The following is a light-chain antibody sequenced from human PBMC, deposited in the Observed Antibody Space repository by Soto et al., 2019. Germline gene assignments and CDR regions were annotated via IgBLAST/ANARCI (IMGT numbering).Light chain of an antibody. J-gene: IGKJ3*01. V-gene: IGKV3-20*01. Sequence: EIVLTQSPGTLSLSPGERATLSCRASESVSSSCLAWYQQKPGQAPRLLIYGASSRATGIPDRFSGSGSGTDFTLTISRLEPEDFALYYCHQYGSSPFTFAPGTKVDIK. CDR2: GAS. CDR1: ESVSSSC. CDR3: HQYGSSPFT.